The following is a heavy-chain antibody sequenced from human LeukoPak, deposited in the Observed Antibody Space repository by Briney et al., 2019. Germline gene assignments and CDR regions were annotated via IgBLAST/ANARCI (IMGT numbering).Heavy chain of an antibody. J-gene: IGHJ3*02. D-gene: IGHD6-6*01. Sequence: GRSLRLSCAASGFTFSSYAMHWVRQAPGKGLEWVAVISYDGSNKYYADSVKGRFTISRDDSKNTLYLQMNSLRAEDTAVYYCATTSIAARPKRAFDIWGQGTMVTVSS. CDR1: GFTFSSYA. CDR2: ISYDGSNK. CDR3: ATTSIAARPKRAFDI. V-gene: IGHV3-30-3*01.